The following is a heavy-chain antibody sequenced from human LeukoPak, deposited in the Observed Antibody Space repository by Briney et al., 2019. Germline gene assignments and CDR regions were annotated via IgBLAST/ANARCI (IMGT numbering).Heavy chain of an antibody. D-gene: IGHD2-15*01. J-gene: IGHJ4*02. CDR2: IGGSGSDT. CDR3: VRHTRTAAF. V-gene: IGHV3-11*06. CDR1: GFTFSDDY. Sequence: GGSLRLSCAASGFTFSDDYMTWIRQVPGRGLESIAYIGGSGSDTNYADTVRGRFTISRDNARSSLFLQMNSLTAEDSAVYFCVRHTRTAAFWGQGALVTVSS.